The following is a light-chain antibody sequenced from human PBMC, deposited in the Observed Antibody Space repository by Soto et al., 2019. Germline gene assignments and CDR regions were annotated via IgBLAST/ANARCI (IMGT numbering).Light chain of an antibody. Sequence: QSVLTQPASVSDSPGQSITISCIGTSSDIGAFNHVSWHQQHPGKAPKLIIYDVINRPSGVSNRFSGSKTGNTASLIISGLQDEDEADYYCSSHTSSSSYVFGSGTKLTVL. CDR2: DVI. CDR3: SSHTSSSSYV. V-gene: IGLV2-14*03. CDR1: SSDIGAFNH. J-gene: IGLJ1*01.